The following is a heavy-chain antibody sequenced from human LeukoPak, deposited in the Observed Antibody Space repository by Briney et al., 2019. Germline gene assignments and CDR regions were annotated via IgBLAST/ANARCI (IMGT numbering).Heavy chain of an antibody. CDR1: GFTFDDYA. Sequence: PGGSLRLSCAASGFTFDDYAMHWVRQAPGKGLVWVSLISGDGGSTYYADSVKGRFTISRDNSKNSLYLQMNSLRTEDTALYYCAKDREAYYDSSGFYSGDFDYWGQGTLVTVSS. V-gene: IGHV3-43*02. D-gene: IGHD3-22*01. J-gene: IGHJ4*02. CDR3: AKDREAYYDSSGFYSGDFDY. CDR2: ISGDGGST.